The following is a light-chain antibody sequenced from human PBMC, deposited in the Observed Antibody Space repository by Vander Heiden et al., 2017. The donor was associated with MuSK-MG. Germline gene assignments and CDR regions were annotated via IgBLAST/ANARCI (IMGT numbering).Light chain of an antibody. CDR3: QAGYSYSVV. CDR2: QTN. J-gene: IGLJ3*02. Sequence: SYALPQPPSLAVSPGPTASITCSCARFGYNSFVWYHQRPGHSPVLVIYQTNKRPPGIPERFSGSTSGNTATLTISVPQAMDEDDYFCQAGYSYSVVFGGGTKLTVL. V-gene: IGLV3-1*01. CDR1: RFGYNS.